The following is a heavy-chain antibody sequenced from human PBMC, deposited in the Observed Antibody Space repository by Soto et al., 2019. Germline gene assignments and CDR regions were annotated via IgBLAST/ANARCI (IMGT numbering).Heavy chain of an antibody. V-gene: IGHV3-23*01. D-gene: IGHD5-12*01. CDR1: CFTFNNYA. CDR2: ISGGGFGT. J-gene: IGHJ3*01. CDR3: AKDSRYSDYVRAFDV. Sequence: GGSLRLSCAASCFTFNNYAMTWVRQAPGKGLEWVSTISGGGFGTYYADSVKGRFTISRDYSESTLYLQMNTLRAEDTAVYYCAKDSRYSDYVRAFDVWGQGTMVTVS.